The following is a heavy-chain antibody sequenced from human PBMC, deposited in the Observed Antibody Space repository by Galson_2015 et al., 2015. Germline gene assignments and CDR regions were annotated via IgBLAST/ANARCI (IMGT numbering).Heavy chain of an antibody. Sequence: SLRLSCAASGFTFSNSGMHWARQAPGKGLEWVAFIYNDGSDEFYRDSVKGRFTISRDNSKNTLYLQINSLRAEDTAVYYCVGESAAGNGVDYWGQGTLVTVSS. CDR3: VGESAAGNGVDY. CDR1: GFTFSNSG. V-gene: IGHV3-33*01. J-gene: IGHJ4*02. CDR2: IYNDGSDE. D-gene: IGHD6-13*01.